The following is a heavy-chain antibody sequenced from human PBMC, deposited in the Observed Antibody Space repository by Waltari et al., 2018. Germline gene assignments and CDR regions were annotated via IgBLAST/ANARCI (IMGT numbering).Heavy chain of an antibody. CDR1: GYSFTNYA. CDR3: AREVVPAAKIVVNWFDP. V-gene: IGHV7-4-1*02. J-gene: IGHJ5*02. Sequence: QVQLVQSGSEWKKPGASVKVSCKAYGYSFTNYAINWVRQAPGQGLELMGWITTNTANPTYTQGVTRRFVFSLDTSVSTAYLQINDLKAEDTAIYYCAREVVPAAKIVVNWFDPWGQGTQVTVSS. CDR2: ITTNTANP. D-gene: IGHD2-2*01.